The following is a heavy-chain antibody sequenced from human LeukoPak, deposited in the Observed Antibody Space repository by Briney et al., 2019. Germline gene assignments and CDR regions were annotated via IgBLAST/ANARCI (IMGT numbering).Heavy chain of an antibody. Sequence: GGSLRLSCAASGFTFSSYWMSWVRQAPGKGLEWVANIKQDGSEKYYVDPVKGRFTISRDNAKNSLYLQMNSLRAEDTAVYYCARKEAARRVDYYYYYMDVWGKGTTVTVSS. CDR2: IKQDGSEK. J-gene: IGHJ6*03. V-gene: IGHV3-7*01. D-gene: IGHD6-6*01. CDR1: GFTFSSYW. CDR3: ARKEAARRVDYYYYYMDV.